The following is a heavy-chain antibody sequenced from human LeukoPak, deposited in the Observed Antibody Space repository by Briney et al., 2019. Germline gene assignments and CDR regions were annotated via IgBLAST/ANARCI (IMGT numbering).Heavy chain of an antibody. D-gene: IGHD2-2*01. Sequence: SETLSLTCAVYGGSFSGYYWSWIRQSPGEGREWIGEINDSGVTNCNPSLESRVILSVDTSKNQFSLRLSSVTAADTAVYYCARRLVDSSASQVSDHWGQGTLVTVSS. CDR3: ARRLVDSSASQVSDH. J-gene: IGHJ4*02. V-gene: IGHV4-34*01. CDR2: INDSGVT. CDR1: GGSFSGYY.